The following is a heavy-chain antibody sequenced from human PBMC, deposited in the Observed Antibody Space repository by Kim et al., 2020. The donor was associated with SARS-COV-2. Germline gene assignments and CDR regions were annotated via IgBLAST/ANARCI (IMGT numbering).Heavy chain of an antibody. V-gene: IGHV1-2*02. D-gene: IGHD2-21*02. CDR1: GYTFTGYY. Sequence: ASVKVSCKASGYTFTGYYMHWVRQAPGQGLEWMGWINPNSGGTNYAQKFQGRVTMTRDTSISTAYMELSRLRSDDTAVYYCASGGGVVVTTDPEFDYWGQGTLVTVSS. CDR3: ASGGGVVVTTDPEFDY. CDR2: INPNSGGT. J-gene: IGHJ4*02.